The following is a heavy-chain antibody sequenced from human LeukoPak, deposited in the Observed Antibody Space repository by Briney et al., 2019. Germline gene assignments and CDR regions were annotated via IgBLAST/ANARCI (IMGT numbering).Heavy chain of an antibody. CDR2: ISYDGSNK. CDR1: GFTFSSYG. J-gene: IGHJ4*02. Sequence: QPGGSLRLFCAASGFTFSSYGMHWVRQAPGKGLEWVAVISYDGSNKYYADSVKGRFTISRDNSKNTLYLQMNSLRAEDTAVYYCAKDIENYYGPSVDYWGQGTLVTVSS. CDR3: AKDIENYYGPSVDY. V-gene: IGHV3-30*18. D-gene: IGHD3-10*01.